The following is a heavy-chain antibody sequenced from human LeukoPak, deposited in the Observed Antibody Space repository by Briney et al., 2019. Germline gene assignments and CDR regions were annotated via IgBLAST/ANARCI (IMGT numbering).Heavy chain of an antibody. J-gene: IGHJ4*02. CDR1: GFTVSSDY. V-gene: IGHV3-66*01. CDR3: ARDLGSIRDY. Sequence: GGSLRLSCAASGFTVSSDYMSWVRQAPGEGLEWVSVIYSGGSTYYADSVRGRFTMSRDNSKNTVFLEMNGLTAEDTAVYYCARDLGSIRDYWGQGTLVTVSS. CDR2: IYSGGST. D-gene: IGHD1-26*01.